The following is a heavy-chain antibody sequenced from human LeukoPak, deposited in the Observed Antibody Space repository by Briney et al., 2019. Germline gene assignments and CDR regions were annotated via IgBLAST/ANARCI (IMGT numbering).Heavy chain of an antibody. CDR2: IRYDGSNK. J-gene: IGHJ6*03. Sequence: RGSLRLSCAASGFTFSSYGMHWVRQAPGKGLEWAAFIRYDGSNKYYADSVKGRFTISRDNSKNTLYLQMNSLRAEDTAVYYCAKDGSRSREVFPYYYGSGRLQYMDVWGKGTTVTISS. CDR1: GFTFSSYG. V-gene: IGHV3-30*02. D-gene: IGHD3-10*01. CDR3: AKDGSRSREVFPYYYGSGRLQYMDV.